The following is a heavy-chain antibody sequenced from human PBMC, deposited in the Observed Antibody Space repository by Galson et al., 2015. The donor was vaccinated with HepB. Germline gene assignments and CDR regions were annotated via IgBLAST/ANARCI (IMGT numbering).Heavy chain of an antibody. J-gene: IGHJ5*02. CDR3: ANDHNGEGWVDP. V-gene: IGHV3-33*06. Sequence: SLRLSCAASGFNFRFYAMHWVRQAPGKGLEWVAFIWYDGTNKFYADSVKGRFTISRDNSENQVYLQMNSLRAEDTAVYFCANDHNGEGWVDPWGQGALVTVSS. CDR2: IWYDGTNK. D-gene: IGHD1-26*01. CDR1: GFNFRFYA.